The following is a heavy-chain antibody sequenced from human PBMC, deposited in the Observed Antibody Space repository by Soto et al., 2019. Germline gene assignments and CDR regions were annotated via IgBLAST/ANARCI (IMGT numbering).Heavy chain of an antibody. D-gene: IGHD4-17*01. CDR1: GYTFTSYG. J-gene: IGHJ4*01. CDR2: ISAYNGNT. CDR3: ARDDYADYVVGSDY. Sequence: ASVKVSCKASGYTFTSYGISWVRQAPGQGLEWMGWISAYNGNTNYAQKLQGRVTMTTDTSTSTAYMELRSLRSDDTAVYYCARDDYADYVVGSDYWGHGTLVTVSS. V-gene: IGHV1-18*01.